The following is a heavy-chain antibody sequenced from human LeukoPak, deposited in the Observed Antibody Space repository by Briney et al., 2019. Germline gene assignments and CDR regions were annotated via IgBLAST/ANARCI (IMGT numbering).Heavy chain of an antibody. V-gene: IGHV3-53*01. D-gene: IGHD4-17*01. CDR2: IYSGGST. CDR3: ARYDYGDYVDY. CDR1: GFTLSSYS. Sequence: GGSLRLSCAASGFTLSSYSMNWVRQAPGKGLEWVSVIYSGGSTYYADSVKGRFTISRDNSKNTLYLQMNSLRAEDTAVYYCARYDYGDYVDYWGQGTLVTVSS. J-gene: IGHJ4*02.